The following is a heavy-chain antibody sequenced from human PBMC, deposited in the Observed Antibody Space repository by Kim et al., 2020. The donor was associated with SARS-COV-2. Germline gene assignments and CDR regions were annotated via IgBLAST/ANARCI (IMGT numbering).Heavy chain of an antibody. J-gene: IGHJ4*02. Sequence: GESLKISCMASGHSFSTYWIAWVRQMPGKGLEWMGIIYPGDSDTRYSPSFQGQVTISVDKSISTAYLQWTSLKASDTAIYYCARLQGPRGYSHGMDYWGQGTQVSVSS. CDR1: GHSFSTYW. CDR3: ARLQGPRGYSHGMDY. D-gene: IGHD5-18*01. CDR2: IYPGDSDT. V-gene: IGHV5-51*01.